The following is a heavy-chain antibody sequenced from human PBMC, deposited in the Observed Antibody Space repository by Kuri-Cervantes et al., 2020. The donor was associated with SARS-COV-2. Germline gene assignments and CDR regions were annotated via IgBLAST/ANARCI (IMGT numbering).Heavy chain of an antibody. CDR1: GFTFSSYW. CDR2: IKQDGSEK. Sequence: GESLKISCAASGFTFSSYWMSWVRQAPGKGLEWVANIKQDGSEKYYVDSVKGRFTISRDNAKNSLYLQVNSLRAEDTAVYYCARDLKYWYFDLWGRGTLVTVSS. CDR3: ARDLKYWYFDL. V-gene: IGHV3-7*01. J-gene: IGHJ2*01.